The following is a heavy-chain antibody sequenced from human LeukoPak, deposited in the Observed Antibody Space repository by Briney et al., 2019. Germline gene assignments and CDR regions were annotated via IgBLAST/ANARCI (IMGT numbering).Heavy chain of an antibody. CDR2: IYPGDSDT. CDR1: GYSFISYW. D-gene: IGHD3-22*01. CDR3: ARRYYYYDSSGSHAFDI. J-gene: IGHJ3*02. V-gene: IGHV5-51*01. Sequence: GESLKISCKGSGYSFISYWIGWVRQMPGKGLEWMGIIYPGDSDTRYSPSFQGQVTISADKSISTAYLQWSSLKASDTAMYYCARRYYYYDSSGSHAFDIWGQGTMVTVSS.